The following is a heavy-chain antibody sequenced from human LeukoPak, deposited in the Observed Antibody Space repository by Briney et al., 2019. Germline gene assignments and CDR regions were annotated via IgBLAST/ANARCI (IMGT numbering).Heavy chain of an antibody. D-gene: IGHD3-3*01. Sequence: SETLSLTCTVSGGSISTSSYYWGWVRQPPGKGLEWIGNIFYSGSTYYSPSLKSRVTISLDTSRNQFSLKLNSVTAADTAVYYCARTPRTDFWSGYYPNWFDPWGQGTLVTVSS. J-gene: IGHJ5*02. CDR2: IFYSGST. CDR1: GGSISTSSYY. CDR3: ARTPRTDFWSGYYPNWFDP. V-gene: IGHV4-39*07.